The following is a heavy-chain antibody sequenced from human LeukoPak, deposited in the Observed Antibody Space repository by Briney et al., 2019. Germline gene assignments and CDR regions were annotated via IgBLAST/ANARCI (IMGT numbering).Heavy chain of an antibody. CDR2: ISSNGGST. J-gene: IGHJ6*03. D-gene: IGHD5-18*01. Sequence: GGSLRLSCAASGFTFSSYAMHWVRQAPGKGLEYVSAISSNGGSTYYANSVKGRFTISRDNSKNTLYLQMGSLRAEDMAVYYCARAFLGSYGYYYYYYMDVWGKGTTVTVSS. CDR1: GFTFSSYA. CDR3: ARAFLGSYGYYYYYYMDV. V-gene: IGHV3-64*01.